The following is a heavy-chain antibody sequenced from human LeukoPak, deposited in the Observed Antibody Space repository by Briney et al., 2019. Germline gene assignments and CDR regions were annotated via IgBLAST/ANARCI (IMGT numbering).Heavy chain of an antibody. Sequence: GGSLRLSCAASRFTFSSYAMHWVRQAPGKGLEWVALISFDGTNKYYADSVKGRFTISRDNSKNTLYLQMSSLRAEDTAVYYCAKGPEVRGVIVILKTGEKGALDYWGQGTLVTVSS. V-gene: IGHV3-30*04. CDR2: ISFDGTNK. J-gene: IGHJ4*02. D-gene: IGHD3-10*01. CDR3: AKGPEVRGVIVILKTGEKGALDY. CDR1: RFTFSSYA.